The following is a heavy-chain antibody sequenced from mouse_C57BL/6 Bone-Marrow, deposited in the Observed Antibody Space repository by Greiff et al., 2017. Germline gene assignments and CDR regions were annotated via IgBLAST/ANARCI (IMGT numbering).Heavy chain of an antibody. D-gene: IGHD2-1*01. V-gene: IGHV7-1*01. CDR1: GFTFSDFY. CDR3: ARDALYYGNPYAMDY. CDR2: SRNKANDYTT. Sequence: EVKLVESGGGLVQSGRSLRLSCATSGFTFSDFYMEWVRQAPGKGLEWIAASRNKANDYTTEYSASVKGRFIVSRDTSQSILYLQMNALRAEDTAIYYCARDALYYGNPYAMDYWGQGTSVTVSS. J-gene: IGHJ4*01.